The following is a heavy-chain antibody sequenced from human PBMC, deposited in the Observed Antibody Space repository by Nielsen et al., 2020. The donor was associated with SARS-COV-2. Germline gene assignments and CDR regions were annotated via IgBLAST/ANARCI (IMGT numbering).Heavy chain of an antibody. CDR1: GFTFSNAW. V-gene: IGHV4-34*01. CDR3: VRAPDYDVLTGYYPDGFDV. Sequence: ESLKISCAASGFTFSNAWMTWVRQPPGQGLEWIGEITHGGTTNYNPSLKSRVTMSVDTSKNQFSLKLSSVTAADTAIYYCVRAPDYDVLTGYYPDGFDVWGRGTMVTVSS. CDR2: ITHGGTT. D-gene: IGHD3-9*01. J-gene: IGHJ3*01.